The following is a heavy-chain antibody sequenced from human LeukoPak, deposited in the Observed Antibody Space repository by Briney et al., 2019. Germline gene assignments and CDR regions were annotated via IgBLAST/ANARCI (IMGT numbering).Heavy chain of an antibody. V-gene: IGHV3-23*01. J-gene: IGHJ3*02. D-gene: IGHD1-14*01. CDR3: AKPARTDAFDI. Sequence: GSLRLSCAASGFTFNNYAMNWVRQAPGKGLEWVSSISGSGGNTYYADSVKGRFTISRDNSKNTLYLQMNSLRAEGTAVYYCAKPARTDAFDIWGQGTMITVSS. CDR2: ISGSGGNT. CDR1: GFTFNNYA.